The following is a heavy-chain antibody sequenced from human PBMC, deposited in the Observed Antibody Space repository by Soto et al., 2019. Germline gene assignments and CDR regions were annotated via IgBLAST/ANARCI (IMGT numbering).Heavy chain of an antibody. CDR3: ARGSVNSWYTRGGMDV. Sequence: GGSLRLSCAASGFTFSSYSMNWVRQAPGKGLEWVSSISSSSSYIYYADSVKGRFTISRDNAKNSLYLQMNSLRAEDTAVYYCARGSVNSWYTRGGMDVWGQGTTVTVSS. CDR1: GFTFSSYS. CDR2: ISSSSSYI. J-gene: IGHJ6*02. V-gene: IGHV3-21*01. D-gene: IGHD6-13*01.